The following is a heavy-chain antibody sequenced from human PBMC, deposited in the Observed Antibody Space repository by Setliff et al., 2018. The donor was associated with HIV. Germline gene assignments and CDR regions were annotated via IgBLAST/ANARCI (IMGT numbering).Heavy chain of an antibody. D-gene: IGHD2-15*01. CDR1: GGSISSHY. J-gene: IGHJ4*02. V-gene: IGHV4-59*11. CDR2: IYDRGGT. Sequence: PSETLSLTCTVSGGSISSHYWSWIRRPPGKGLEWIGYIYDRGGTNYNPSLKSRDTISLDTSKNQFSLKLNSVTAADTAVYYCARADCSGGSCYSPGYWGQGTLVTVSS. CDR3: ARADCSGGSCYSPGY.